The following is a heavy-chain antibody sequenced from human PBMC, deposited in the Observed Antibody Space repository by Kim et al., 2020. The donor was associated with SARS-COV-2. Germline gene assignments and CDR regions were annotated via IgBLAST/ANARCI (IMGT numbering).Heavy chain of an antibody. CDR2: IKSKTDGGTT. V-gene: IGHV3-15*01. CDR1: GFTFSNAW. D-gene: IGHD6-19*01. Sequence: GGSLRLSCAASGFTFSNAWMSWVRQAPGKGLEWVGRIKSKTDGGTTDYAAPVKGRFTISRDDSKNTLYLQMNSLKTEDTAVYYCTTEVTKKQLYSSGWYPTGRYDYWGQGTLVTVSS. CDR3: TTEVTKKQLYSSGWYPTGRYDY. J-gene: IGHJ4*02.